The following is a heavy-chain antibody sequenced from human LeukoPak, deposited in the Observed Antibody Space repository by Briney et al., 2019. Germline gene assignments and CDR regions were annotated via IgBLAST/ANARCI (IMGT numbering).Heavy chain of an antibody. Sequence: GGSLRLSCAASGFTFSSYSMNWVRQAPGKGLEWVSSISSSSSYIYYADSVKGRFTISRDNSKNTLYLQMNSLRAEDTAVYYCASGGWLVLDYWGQGTLVTVSS. CDR2: ISSSSSYI. CDR3: ASGGWLVLDY. J-gene: IGHJ4*02. V-gene: IGHV3-21*04. D-gene: IGHD6-19*01. CDR1: GFTFSSYS.